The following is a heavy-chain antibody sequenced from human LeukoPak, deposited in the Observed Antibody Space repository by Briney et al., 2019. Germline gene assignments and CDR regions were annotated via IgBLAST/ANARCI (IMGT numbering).Heavy chain of an antibody. CDR3: ARRPTVTTFFDH. CDR1: GGSISSYY. J-gene: IGHJ4*02. CDR2: IYNSGST. V-gene: IGHV4-59*01. Sequence: SESLSLTCTVSGGSISSYYWSWIRQPPGKGLEWIGYIYNSGSTNYNPSLKSRVTISVDTSKNQFSLKLSSVTAADTAVYYCARRPTVTTFFDHWGQGTLVTVSS. D-gene: IGHD4-17*01.